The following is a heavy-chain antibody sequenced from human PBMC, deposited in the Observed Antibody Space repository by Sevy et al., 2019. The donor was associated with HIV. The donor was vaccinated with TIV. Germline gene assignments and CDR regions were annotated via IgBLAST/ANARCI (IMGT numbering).Heavy chain of an antibody. CDR2: INHSGST. D-gene: IGHD3-10*01. CDR1: GGSFSGYY. V-gene: IGHV4-34*01. J-gene: IGHJ5*02. CDR3: ARGKSPAYYYGSGSQQRAQVDP. Sequence: SETLSLTCAVYGGSFSGYYWSWIRQPPGKGLEWIGEINHSGSTNYNPSLKSRVTISVDTSKNQFSLKLSSVTAADTAVYYCARGKSPAYYYGSGSQQRAQVDPWGQGTLVTVS.